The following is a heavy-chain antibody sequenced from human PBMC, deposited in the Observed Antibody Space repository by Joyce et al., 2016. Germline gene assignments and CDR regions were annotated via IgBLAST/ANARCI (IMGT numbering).Heavy chain of an antibody. V-gene: IGHV3-30*18. CDR1: GLTLSNYG. CDR2: ISYDGIYK. CDR3: AKILTATYSSGWFLDY. J-gene: IGHJ4*02. D-gene: IGHD6-25*01. Sequence: QVQLVESGGGVVQPGRSLRLSCAASGLTLSNYGVHWVRPAPGKGLEWVAVISYDGIYKYYADSVKGRFTISRDNSKNTVFLEMNSLRTEDTAVYYCAKILTATYSSGWFLDYWGQGTLVTVSS.